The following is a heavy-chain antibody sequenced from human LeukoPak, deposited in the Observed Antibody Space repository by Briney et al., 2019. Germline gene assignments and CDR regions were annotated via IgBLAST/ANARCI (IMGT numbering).Heavy chain of an antibody. CDR3: ARGTQFGYYYGMDV. J-gene: IGHJ6*02. CDR1: GYTFTSYD. D-gene: IGHD3-10*01. Sequence: GASVKVSCKASGYTFTSYDINWVRQATGQGLEWMGWMNPNSGNTGYTQKFQGRVTMTRNTSISTAYMELSSLRSEDTAVYYCARGTQFGYYYGMDVWGQGTTVTVSS. CDR2: MNPNSGNT. V-gene: IGHV1-8*01.